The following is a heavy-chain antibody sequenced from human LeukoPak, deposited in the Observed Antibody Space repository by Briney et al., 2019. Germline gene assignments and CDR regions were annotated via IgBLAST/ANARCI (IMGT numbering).Heavy chain of an antibody. Sequence: MASETLSLTCAVSGGSVSSGTYYWTWIRQSPGKGLEWIGYIYYTGSTEYNPSLKSRVSISVDPFKNQVSLELSAVSAADTAMYYCAGAPNTAYFDFWGQGTQATVSS. CDR2: IYYTGST. J-gene: IGHJ4*02. V-gene: IGHV4-61*01. CDR1: GGSVSSGTYY. CDR3: AGAPNTAYFDF.